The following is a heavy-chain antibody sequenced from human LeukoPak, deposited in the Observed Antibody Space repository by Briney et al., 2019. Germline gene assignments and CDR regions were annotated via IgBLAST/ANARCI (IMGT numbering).Heavy chain of an antibody. J-gene: IGHJ4*02. D-gene: IGHD4-17*01. CDR2: ISSSSSYI. V-gene: IGHV3-21*01. CDR1: GFTFSSYS. CDR3: ARVLSDGTYGD. Sequence: GGSLRLSXAASGFTFSSYSMNWVRQAPGKGLEGVSSISSSSSYIYYADSVKGRFTISRDNAKNSLYLQMNSLRAEDTAVYYCARVLSDGTYGDWGQGTLVTVSS.